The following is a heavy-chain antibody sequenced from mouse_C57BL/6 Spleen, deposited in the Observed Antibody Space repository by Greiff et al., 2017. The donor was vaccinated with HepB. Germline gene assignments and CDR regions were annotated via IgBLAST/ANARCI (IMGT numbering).Heavy chain of an antibody. D-gene: IGHD2-5*01. V-gene: IGHV1-52*01. CDR3: ARGYSNSYAMDY. J-gene: IGHJ4*01. CDR1: GYTFTSYW. Sequence: QVQLQQPGAELLRPGSSVKLSCKASGYTFTSYWMHWVKQRPIQGLEWIGNIDPSDSETHYNQKFKDKATLTVDKSSSTAYMQLSSLTSEDSAVYYCARGYSNSYAMDYWGQGTSVTVSS. CDR2: IDPSDSET.